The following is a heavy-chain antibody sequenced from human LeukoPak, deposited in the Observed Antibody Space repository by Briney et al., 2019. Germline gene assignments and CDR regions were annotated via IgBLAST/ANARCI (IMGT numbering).Heavy chain of an antibody. V-gene: IGHV3-21*01. Sequence: GGSLRLSCAASGFTFSSYSMNWVRQAPGRGLEWVSSISSSSSYIYYADSVKGRFTISRDNAKNSLYLQMNSLRAEDTAVYYCARRYCSSTSCYPYYYYYGMDVWGQGTTVTVSS. CDR1: GFTFSSYS. J-gene: IGHJ6*02. CDR2: ISSSSSYI. CDR3: ARRYCSSTSCYPYYYYYGMDV. D-gene: IGHD2-2*01.